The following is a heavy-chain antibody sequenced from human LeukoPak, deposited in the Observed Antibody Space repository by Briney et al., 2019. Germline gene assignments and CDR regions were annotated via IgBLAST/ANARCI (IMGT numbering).Heavy chain of an antibody. J-gene: IGHJ3*02. CDR2: ISGSGGST. Sequence: GALRLSCAASGFTFSSYAMSWVRRAPVKGLEWVSAISGSGGSTYYADSVKGRFTISRDNSKNTLYLQMNSLRAEDTAVYYCAKDTVGGLSVEAFDIWGQGTMVTVSS. CDR1: GFTFSSYA. V-gene: IGHV3-23*01. D-gene: IGHD3-16*02. CDR3: AKDTVGGLSVEAFDI.